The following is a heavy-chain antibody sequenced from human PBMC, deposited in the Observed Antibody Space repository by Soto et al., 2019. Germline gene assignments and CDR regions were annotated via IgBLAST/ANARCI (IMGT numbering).Heavy chain of an antibody. D-gene: IGHD3-10*01. CDR3: ARVDLRVRGVIRFDY. CDR2: IYYSGST. Sequence: PSETLSLTCTVFGGSISRGGYYWSWIRQHPGQGLEWIGYIYYSGSTYYNPSLKSRVTISVDTSKNQFSLKLSSVTAADTAVYYCARVDLRVRGVIRFDYWGQGTLVTVSS. CDR1: GGSISRGGYY. J-gene: IGHJ4*02. V-gene: IGHV4-31*03.